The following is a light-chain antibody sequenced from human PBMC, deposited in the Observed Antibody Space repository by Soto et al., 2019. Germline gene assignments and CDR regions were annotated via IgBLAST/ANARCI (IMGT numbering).Light chain of an antibody. V-gene: IGLV1-44*01. J-gene: IGLJ2*01. CDR1: SSNIGSNT. CDR3: AAWDDSLNGVV. CDR2: SNN. Sequence: QSVLTQPPSASGTPGQRVTISCSGSSSNIGSNTVNWYQQLPGTAPKLLIYSNNHRPSAVPARFSGSKSGTSASLAISGRQSEDEADYYCAAWDDSLNGVVFGGGTKLTVL.